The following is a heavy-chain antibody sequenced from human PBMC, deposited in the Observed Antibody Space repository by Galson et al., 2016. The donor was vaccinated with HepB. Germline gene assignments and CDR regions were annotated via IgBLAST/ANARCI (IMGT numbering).Heavy chain of an antibody. D-gene: IGHD6-19*01. J-gene: IGHJ6*04. Sequence: SLRLSCAASGFTFSNYAMSWVRRGPGKGLEWVSGISWNSGSIDYADSVKGRFTVSRDNAKNSLYLQMNSLRAEDTALYYCAKDRSGRYYYYGMDVWGKGATVTVSS. V-gene: IGHV3-9*01. CDR2: ISWNSGSI. CDR1: GFTFSNYA. CDR3: AKDRSGRYYYYGMDV.